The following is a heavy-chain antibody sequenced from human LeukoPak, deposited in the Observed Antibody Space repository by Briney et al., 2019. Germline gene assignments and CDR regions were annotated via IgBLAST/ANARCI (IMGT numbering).Heavy chain of an antibody. V-gene: IGHV4-30-2*01. Sequence: SETLSLTCTVSGGSISSGGYYWTWIRQPPGKGLEWIGYIYHSGTTYYNPSLKSRVTISLDRSKNQFSLKLSSVTAAGTAVYYCAREIGSRYYYYYMDVWGKGTTVTVSS. D-gene: IGHD6-13*01. CDR2: IYHSGTT. CDR1: GGSISSGGYY. CDR3: AREIGSRYYYYYMDV. J-gene: IGHJ6*03.